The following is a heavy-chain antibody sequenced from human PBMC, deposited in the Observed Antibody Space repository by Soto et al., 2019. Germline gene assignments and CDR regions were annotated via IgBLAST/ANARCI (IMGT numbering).Heavy chain of an antibody. CDR2: IWYDGSNT. D-gene: IGHD3-22*01. CDR3: AKDRDPNYYDSSGYYQNYYYYYGMDV. CDR1: GFTFSSYG. V-gene: IGHV3-30*02. Sequence: GGSLRLSCAASGFTFSSYGMHWVRQAPGKGLEWVAVIWYDGSNTYYADSVKGRFTISRDNSKNTLYLQMNSLRAEDTAVYYCAKDRDPNYYDSSGYYQNYYYYYGMDVWGQGTTVTVSS. J-gene: IGHJ6*02.